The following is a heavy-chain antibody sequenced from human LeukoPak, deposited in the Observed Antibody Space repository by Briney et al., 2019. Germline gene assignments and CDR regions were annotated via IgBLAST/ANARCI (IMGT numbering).Heavy chain of an antibody. CDR1: GFTFSSYW. V-gene: IGHV3-7*01. CDR3: ARRTFGESPLFDY. D-gene: IGHD3-10*01. Sequence: PGGSLRLSCAASGFTFSSYWMSWVRQAPGKGLEWVANIKQDGSEKYYVDSVKGRFTISRDNAKNSLYLQMNSPRAEDTAVYYCARRTFGESPLFDYWGQGTLVTVSS. J-gene: IGHJ4*02. CDR2: IKQDGSEK.